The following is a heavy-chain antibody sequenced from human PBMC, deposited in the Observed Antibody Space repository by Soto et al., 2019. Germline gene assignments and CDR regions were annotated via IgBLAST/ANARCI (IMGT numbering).Heavy chain of an antibody. Sequence: SETLSLTCTVSGGSVSSGSYYWGWIRQPPGKGLEWVGSIHDSGSTYYNPSLKSRVTISGDTSKNQFSLKLSSVTAADTAVYYCARSYSSSWRLYYYYGMDVWGQGTTVTV. V-gene: IGHV4-39*07. D-gene: IGHD6-13*01. CDR2: IHDSGST. CDR1: GGSVSSGSYY. CDR3: ARSYSSSWRLYYYYGMDV. J-gene: IGHJ6*02.